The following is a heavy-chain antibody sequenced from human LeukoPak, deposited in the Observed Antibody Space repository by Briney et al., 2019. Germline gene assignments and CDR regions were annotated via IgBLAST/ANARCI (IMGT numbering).Heavy chain of an antibody. V-gene: IGHV3-23*01. CDR2: ISDSGDNT. D-gene: IGHD1-14*01. CDR3: AKDRWSSKPGYFDY. Sequence: PGGSLRLSCAASGFTFSTYAMNWVRQAPGKGLEWVSTISDSGDNTYYADSVKGRFTISRDNSKNTVYLQMNSLRAEDTAVYYCAKDRWSSKPGYFDYWGQGTLVTVSS. J-gene: IGHJ4*02. CDR1: GFTFSTYA.